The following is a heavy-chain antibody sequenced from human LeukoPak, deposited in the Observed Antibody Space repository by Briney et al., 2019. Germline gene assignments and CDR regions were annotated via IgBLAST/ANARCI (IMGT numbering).Heavy chain of an antibody. CDR3: AKGSITMIVVVIKV. J-gene: IGHJ4*02. CDR2: ISGSGGST. Sequence: GGSLRLSFAASGFTFDDYGMSWVRQAPGKGLEWVSAISGSGGSTYYADSVKGRFTISRDNSKNTLYLQMNSLRAEDTAVYYCAKGSITMIVVVIKVWGQGTLVTVSS. V-gene: IGHV3-23*01. D-gene: IGHD3-22*01. CDR1: GFTFDDYG.